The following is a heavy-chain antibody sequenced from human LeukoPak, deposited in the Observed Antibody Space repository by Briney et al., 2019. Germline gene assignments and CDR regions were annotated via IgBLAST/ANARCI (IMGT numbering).Heavy chain of an antibody. D-gene: IGHD6-19*01. Sequence: PGGSLRLSCAASGLTFSSYRFDWVRQAPGKGLEWVSTISSDSSHIYYADSVKGRFTISRDNAKNSLYLQMNGLRAEDTAVYYCARALYSSGWYPDYWGQGTLVTVSS. CDR1: GLTFSSYR. V-gene: IGHV3-21*01. CDR2: ISSDSSHI. J-gene: IGHJ4*02. CDR3: ARALYSSGWYPDY.